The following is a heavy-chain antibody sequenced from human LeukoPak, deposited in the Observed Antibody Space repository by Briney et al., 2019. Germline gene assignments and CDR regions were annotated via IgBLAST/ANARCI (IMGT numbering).Heavy chain of an antibody. V-gene: IGHV4-30-4*01. J-gene: IGHJ5*02. CDR1: GGSISSGDYF. CDR3: ARGYSNYGYLLDWFDP. CDR2: IYYSGST. Sequence: SQTLSLTCTVSGGSISSGDYFWRWIRQPPGRGLEWIGYIYYSGSTYYNPSLKSRVTVSVDTSKNQFSLNLNSVTAADTAVYYCARGYSNYGYLLDWFDPWGQGTLVTVSS. D-gene: IGHD4-11*01.